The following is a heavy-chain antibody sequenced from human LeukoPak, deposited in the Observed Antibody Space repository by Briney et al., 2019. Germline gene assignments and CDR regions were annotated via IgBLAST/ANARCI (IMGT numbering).Heavy chain of an antibody. CDR3: ARDRVGSGWPRPYYFEK. Sequence: ASVKVSCKPTGYTFTGYYLHWLRQAPGQGFEWLGWINPNTGATMSAQKFQGRVTMTRDTSIDTAYMELSRLTSDDTAVYYCARDRVGSGWPRPYYFEKWGQGTLVTVSP. V-gene: IGHV1-2*02. D-gene: IGHD6-19*01. CDR2: INPNTGAT. CDR1: GYTFTGYY. J-gene: IGHJ4*02.